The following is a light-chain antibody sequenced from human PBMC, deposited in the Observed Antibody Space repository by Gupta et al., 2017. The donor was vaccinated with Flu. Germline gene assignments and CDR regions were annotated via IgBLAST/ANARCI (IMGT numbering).Light chain of an antibody. CDR1: SSDVGAYDY. CDR2: DDS. J-gene: IGLJ3*02. V-gene: IGLV2-14*04. CDR3: QSYKHITTHGV. Sequence: TITCTGTSSDVGAYDYVSWYQQHPETAPNLLMYDDSSRPSGVPDRFSGSKSGTTASLSITGLQAEEEADYYCQSYKHITTHGVFGGGTTLTVL.